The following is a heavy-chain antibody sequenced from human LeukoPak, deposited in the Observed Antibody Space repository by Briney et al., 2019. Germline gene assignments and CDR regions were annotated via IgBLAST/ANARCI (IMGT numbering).Heavy chain of an antibody. CDR1: GFTLSSYW. Sequence: PGGSLRLSCAASGFTLSSYWMSWVRQAPGKGLEWVANIKQDGSEKYYVDSVKGRFTISRDNAKNSLYLQMTSLRAEDTDVYYCARDQDLRYFDWSLSGNYYYYYYMDVWGKGTPVTVSS. CDR2: IKQDGSEK. J-gene: IGHJ6*03. D-gene: IGHD3-9*01. CDR3: ARDQDLRYFDWSLSGNYYYYYYMDV. V-gene: IGHV3-7*01.